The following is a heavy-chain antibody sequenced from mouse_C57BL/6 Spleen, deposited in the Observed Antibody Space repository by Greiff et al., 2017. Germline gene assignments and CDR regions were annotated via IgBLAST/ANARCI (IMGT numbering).Heavy chain of an antibody. V-gene: IGHV1-59*01. CDR2: IDPSDSYT. CDR3: ARRGNDDGYYGWYFDV. D-gene: IGHD2-3*01. CDR1: GYTFTSYW. Sequence: QVQLQQPGAELVRPGTSVKLSCKASGYTFTSYWMHWVKQRPGQGLEWIGVIDPSDSYTNYNQKFKGKATLTVDTSSSTAYMQLSSLTSEDSAVYYCARRGNDDGYYGWYFDVWGTGTTVTVSS. J-gene: IGHJ1*03.